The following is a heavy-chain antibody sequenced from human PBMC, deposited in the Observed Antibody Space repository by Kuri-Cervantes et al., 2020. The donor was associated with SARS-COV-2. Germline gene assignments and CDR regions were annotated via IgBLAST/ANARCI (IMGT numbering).Heavy chain of an antibody. CDR1: GYSFTGYY. CDR2: INPNSGGT. J-gene: IGHJ4*02. Sequence: AAVNVSCKASGYSFTGYYMPWVRQAPGQGLEGMGWINPNSGGTNYAQKFQGRVTMTSDTSISTDYMELSRLRSDDTAVYYCARAPLDDFWRGYSYYFDYWGQGTLVTVSS. CDR3: ARAPLDDFWRGYSYYFDY. V-gene: IGHV1-2*02. D-gene: IGHD3-3*01.